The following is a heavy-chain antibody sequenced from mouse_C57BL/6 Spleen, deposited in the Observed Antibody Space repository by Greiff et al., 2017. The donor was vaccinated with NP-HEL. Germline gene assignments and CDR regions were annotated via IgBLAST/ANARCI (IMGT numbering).Heavy chain of an antibody. Sequence: VHLVESGPELVKPGASVKISCKASGYAFSSSWMNWVKQRPGKGLEWIGRIYPGDGDTNYNGKFKGKATLTADKSSSTAYMQLSSLTSEDSAVYFCARGDSSGYVFDYWGQGTTLTVSS. D-gene: IGHD3-2*02. V-gene: IGHV1-82*01. CDR3: ARGDSSGYVFDY. J-gene: IGHJ2*01. CDR2: IYPGDGDT. CDR1: GYAFSSSW.